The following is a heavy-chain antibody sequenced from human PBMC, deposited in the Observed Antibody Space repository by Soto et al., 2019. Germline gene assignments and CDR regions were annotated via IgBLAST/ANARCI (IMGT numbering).Heavy chain of an antibody. Sequence: QVQLMESGGGLVKPGGSLRLSCAASGFAFSEYYMSWIRQAPGKGLQWVSYISSRGTLSDYADSVKGRFTISRDNAQKSLYLERDSLRDEDTAVYYCARLGGEYSRKWYWFDSWGQGTQVTVSS. CDR1: GFAFSEYY. J-gene: IGHJ5*01. D-gene: IGHD1-26*01. CDR3: ARLGGEYSRKWYWFDS. CDR2: ISSRGTLS. V-gene: IGHV3-11*01.